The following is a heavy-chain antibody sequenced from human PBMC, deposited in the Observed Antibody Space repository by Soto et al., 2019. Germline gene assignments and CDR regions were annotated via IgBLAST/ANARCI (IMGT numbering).Heavy chain of an antibody. CDR3: ARLGAMVTDY. D-gene: IGHD5-18*01. CDR2: IYYSGST. V-gene: IGHV4-39*01. Sequence: PSETLSLTCTVSGGSISSSSYYWGWIRQPPGKGLEWIGSIYYSGSTYYNPSLKSRVTISVDTSKNQFSLKLSSVTAADTAAYYCARLGAMVTDYWGQGTLVTVSS. J-gene: IGHJ4*02. CDR1: GGSISSSSYY.